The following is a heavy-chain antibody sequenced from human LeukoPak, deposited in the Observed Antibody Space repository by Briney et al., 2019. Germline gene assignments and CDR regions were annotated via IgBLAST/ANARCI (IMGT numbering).Heavy chain of an antibody. V-gene: IGHV1-2*02. D-gene: IGHD2-15*01. CDR1: GYTFTGYY. J-gene: IGHJ4*02. Sequence: ASVKASCKASGYTFTGYYMHWVRQAPGQGLEWMGWINPNSGGTNYAQKFQGRVTMTRDTSISTAYMGLSRLRSDDTAVYYCARVSGGVAATPPFDYWGQGTLVTVSS. CDR2: INPNSGGT. CDR3: ARVSGGVAATPPFDY.